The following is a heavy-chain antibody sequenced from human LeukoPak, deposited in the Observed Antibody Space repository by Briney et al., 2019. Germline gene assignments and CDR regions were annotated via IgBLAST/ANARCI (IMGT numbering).Heavy chain of an antibody. CDR3: ARGPTMIVVVPSLDY. CDR2: INHSGST. J-gene: IGHJ4*02. Sequence: GSLRLSCAASGFTFSSYSMNWIRQPPGKGLEWIGEINHSGSTNYNPSLKSRVTISVDTSKNQFSLKLSSVTAADTAVYYCARGPTMIVVVPSLDYWGQGTLVTVSS. D-gene: IGHD3-22*01. CDR1: GFTFSSYS. V-gene: IGHV4-34*01.